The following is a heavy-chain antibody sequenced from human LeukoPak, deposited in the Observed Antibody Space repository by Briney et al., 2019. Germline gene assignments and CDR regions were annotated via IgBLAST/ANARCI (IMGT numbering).Heavy chain of an antibody. V-gene: IGHV3-30*18. Sequence: GGSLRLSCAASGFTLSSYGMHWVRQAPGKGLEWVAVISYDGSNKYYADSVKGRFTISRDNSKNTLYLQMNSLRAEDTAVYYCAKDRTVVVVAATFDYWGQGTLVTVSS. CDR3: AKDRTVVVVAATFDY. CDR1: GFTLSSYG. CDR2: ISYDGSNK. J-gene: IGHJ4*02. D-gene: IGHD2-15*01.